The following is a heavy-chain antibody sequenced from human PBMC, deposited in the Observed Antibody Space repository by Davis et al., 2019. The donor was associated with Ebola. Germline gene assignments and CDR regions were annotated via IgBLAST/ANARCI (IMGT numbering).Heavy chain of an antibody. CDR1: VITFSSYA. J-gene: IGHJ4*02. CDR3: AKVVVVTARPYFDY. V-gene: IGHV3-23*01. D-gene: IGHD2-21*02. Sequence: GESLKISCTDSVITFSSYAMTWVRQAPGKGLEWVSAISGSGGSTYYADSVKGRFTISRDNSKKTLYLQMNSLRAEETAVYYCAKVVVVTARPYFDYWGQGTLVTVSS. CDR2: ISGSGGST.